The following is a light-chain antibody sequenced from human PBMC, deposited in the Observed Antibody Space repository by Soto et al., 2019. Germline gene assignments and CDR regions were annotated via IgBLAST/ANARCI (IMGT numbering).Light chain of an antibody. CDR1: QSISSY. V-gene: IGKV1-39*01. CDR2: AAS. J-gene: IGKJ4*01. CDR3: QQSYSTPLT. Sequence: DIPMTQSPSSLSASVGDRVTITCRASQSISSYLNWYQQKPGKAPKLLIYAASSLQSGVPSRFSGSGSGTDFTLTISSLQPKDFSTYYCQQSYSTPLTFGGGTKVEIK.